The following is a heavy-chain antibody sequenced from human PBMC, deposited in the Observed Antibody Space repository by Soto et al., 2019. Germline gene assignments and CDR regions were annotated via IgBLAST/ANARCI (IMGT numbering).Heavy chain of an antibody. CDR3: ARADDIVGNAFAI. CDR2: IIPIFGTA. D-gene: IGHD2-15*01. V-gene: IGHV1-69*13. J-gene: IGHJ3*02. Sequence: SVKVSCKASGGTFSSYAISWVRQAPGQGLEWMGGIIPIFGTANYAQKFQGRVTITADESTSTAYMELSSLRSEDTAVYYCARADDIVGNAFAIWGQGTMVTVSS. CDR1: GGTFSSYA.